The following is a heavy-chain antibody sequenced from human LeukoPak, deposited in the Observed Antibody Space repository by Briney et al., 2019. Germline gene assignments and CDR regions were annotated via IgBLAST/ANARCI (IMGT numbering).Heavy chain of an antibody. CDR2: IWYDGSNK. D-gene: IGHD3-9*01. Sequence: GGSLRLSCAASGFTFSSYGMHWVRQAPGKGLEWVADIWYDGSNKYYADSVKGRFTISRDNSKNTLYLQMNILRAEDTAVYYCARDHLPYDILTGYCVATFGYWGQGTLVTVSS. CDR3: ARDHLPYDILTGYCVATFGY. CDR1: GFTFSSYG. J-gene: IGHJ4*02. V-gene: IGHV3-33*01.